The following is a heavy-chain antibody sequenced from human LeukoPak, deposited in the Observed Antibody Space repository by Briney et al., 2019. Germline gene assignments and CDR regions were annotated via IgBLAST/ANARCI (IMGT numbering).Heavy chain of an antibody. Sequence: SETLSLTCTVSGGSISSSSYYWGWIRQPPGKGLEWIGSIYYSGSTYYDPSLKSRVTISVDTSKNQFSLKLSSVTAADTAVYYCASLYKYYYDSSGYYYVTRYFDYWAQGTLVTVSS. CDR1: GGSISSSSYY. CDR3: ASLYKYYYDSSGYYYVTRYFDY. D-gene: IGHD3-22*01. V-gene: IGHV4-39*01. J-gene: IGHJ4*02. CDR2: IYYSGST.